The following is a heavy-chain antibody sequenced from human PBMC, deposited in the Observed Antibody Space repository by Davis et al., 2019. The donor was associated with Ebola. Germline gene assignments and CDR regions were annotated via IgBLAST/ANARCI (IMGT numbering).Heavy chain of an antibody. CDR2: IYGGGST. Sequence: GGSLRLSCAASGFTFSSYGMHCVRQAPGKGLEWVSVIYGGGSTYYADSVKGRFTISRDNSKNTLYLQMNSLRAEDTAVYYCVKGGWQQYFDYWGQGTLVTVSS. J-gene: IGHJ4*02. V-gene: IGHV3-53*01. CDR1: GFTFSSYG. CDR3: VKGGWQQYFDY. D-gene: IGHD6-13*01.